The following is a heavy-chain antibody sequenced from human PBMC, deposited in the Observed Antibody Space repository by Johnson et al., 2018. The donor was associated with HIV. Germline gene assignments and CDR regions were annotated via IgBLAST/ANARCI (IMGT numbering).Heavy chain of an antibody. CDR2: INWNGGNT. Sequence: VQLVESGGGLVQPGGSLRLSCATSGFIFNDHGMTWVRQAPGKGLEWVSGINWNGGNTGYVDSVKGRFTISRDNAKNSLYLQMNSLRAEDTAVYYCARSFRDYEEDTFDIWGQGTMVTVSS. CDR3: ARSFRDYEEDTFDI. J-gene: IGHJ3*02. D-gene: IGHD4-17*01. CDR1: GFIFNDHG. V-gene: IGHV3-20*04.